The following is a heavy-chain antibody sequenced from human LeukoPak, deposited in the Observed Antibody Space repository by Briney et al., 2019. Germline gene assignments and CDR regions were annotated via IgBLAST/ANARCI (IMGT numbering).Heavy chain of an antibody. V-gene: IGHV1-69*04. D-gene: IGHD1-1*01. Sequence: SVKVSCKASGGTFDDSAINWVRQAPGQGLEWMGRIIPILNIPNYAQKLQGRVTIAADKSTSTAYMELSSLRSDDTAVYYCAREKMEVGYYGLDVWGQGTTVTVSS. CDR2: IIPILNIP. CDR3: AREKMEVGYYGLDV. CDR1: GGTFDDSA. J-gene: IGHJ6*02.